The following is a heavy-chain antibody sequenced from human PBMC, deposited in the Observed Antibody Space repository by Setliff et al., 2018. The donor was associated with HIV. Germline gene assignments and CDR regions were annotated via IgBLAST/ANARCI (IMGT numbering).Heavy chain of an antibody. D-gene: IGHD6-19*01. J-gene: IGHJ4*02. CDR3: ARAAVAGPWRKLDY. V-gene: IGHV1-18*01. CDR1: GYTFTSFG. CDR2: ISAYNGNT. Sequence: ASVKVSCKASGYTFTSFGISWVRQAPGQGLEWMGRISAYNGNTDHAQRLQGRVTMTTDTSTRAAYMELRSLRSDDTAVYYCARAAVAGPWRKLDYWGQGTLVTVSS.